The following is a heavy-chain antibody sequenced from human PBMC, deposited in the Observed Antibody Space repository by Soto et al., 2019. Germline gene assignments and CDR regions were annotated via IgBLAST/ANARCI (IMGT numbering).Heavy chain of an antibody. J-gene: IGHJ4*02. D-gene: IGHD2-15*01. CDR3: TIGPCSGGRCCLNLY. CDR2: IYSKTDGETA. CDR1: GFTFSNAW. Sequence: GGSLRLSCAASGFTFSNAWMSWVRQAPGKGLERVGRIYSKTDGETADYAAPVKGRFIISRDDSKNTLYLQMNSLKTEDTAVYYCTIGPCSGGRCCLNLYWAQGTLVTVSS. V-gene: IGHV3-15*01.